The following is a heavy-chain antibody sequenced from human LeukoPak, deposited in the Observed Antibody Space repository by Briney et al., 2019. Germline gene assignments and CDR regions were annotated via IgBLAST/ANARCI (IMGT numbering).Heavy chain of an antibody. CDR1: GFPFDEYD. J-gene: IGHJ3*01. CDR3: AKDRGGGFQLGDAYDV. V-gene: IGHV3-9*01. D-gene: IGHD5-24*01. CDR2: ISYSSENI. Sequence: GGSLRLSCAASGFPFDEYDMQWVRQARGKGLEGGSGISYSSENIVYVDSVKGRFTISRDNVRKCLYLQMNSLRIEDTALYYCAKDRGGGFQLGDAYDVWGQGTMVSVSS.